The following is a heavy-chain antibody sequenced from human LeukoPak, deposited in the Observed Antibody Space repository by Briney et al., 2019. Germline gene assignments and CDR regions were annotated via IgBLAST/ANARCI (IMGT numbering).Heavy chain of an antibody. V-gene: IGHV3-48*04. CDR2: ITSSSSTI. CDR3: ARVPRGTFDY. D-gene: IGHD1-1*01. J-gene: IGHJ4*02. CDR1: GFTFSSYS. Sequence: GGSLRLSCTASGFTFSSYSMNWVRQAQGKGLEWLSYITSSSSTIFYADSVKGRFTISRDNAKNSLYLQMNSLRAEDTAVYYCARVPRGTFDYWGQGTLVTVSS.